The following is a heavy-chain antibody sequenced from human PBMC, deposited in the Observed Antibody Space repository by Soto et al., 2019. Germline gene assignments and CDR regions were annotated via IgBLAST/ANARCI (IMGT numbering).Heavy chain of an antibody. CDR3: ARAPKRIMITSFDY. CDR1: GGSFSGHY. J-gene: IGHJ4*02. D-gene: IGHD3-16*01. V-gene: IGHV4-34*01. CDR2: INHSGST. Sequence: QVQLQQWGAGLLKPSETLSLTCAVYGGSFSGHYWGWIRQPPGKGLEWIGEINHSGSTNYNPSLKSRVTISVDTSKNRFSLKLSSVTAADTAVYYCARAPKRIMITSFDYWGQGTLVTVSS.